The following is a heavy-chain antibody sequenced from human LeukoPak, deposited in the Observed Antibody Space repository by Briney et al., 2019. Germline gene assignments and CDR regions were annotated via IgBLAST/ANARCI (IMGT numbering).Heavy chain of an antibody. CDR1: GYTFTTYD. J-gene: IGHJ4*02. D-gene: IGHD3-10*01. CDR2: MNPNSGNA. V-gene: IGHV1-8*01. CDR3: ARRIRGAPTDY. Sequence: RVASVKVSCEASGYTFTTYDLNWVREATGQGVEWMGWMNPNSGNAGYAQKFQGRVTMTRNTSISTAYMELSNLTSEDTAVYYCARRIRGAPTDYWGQGTLVTVSS.